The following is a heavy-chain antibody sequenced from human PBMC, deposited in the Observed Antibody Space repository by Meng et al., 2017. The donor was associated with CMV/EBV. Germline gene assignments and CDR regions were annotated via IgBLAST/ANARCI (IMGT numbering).Heavy chain of an antibody. Sequence: SETLSLTCAVYGGSFSGYYWSWIRQPPGKGLEWIGEINHSGSTNYNPSLKSRVTISVDTSKNQFSLKLSSVTAADTAVYYCARDKGRITIFGVVDNNWFDPWGQGTLVTVSS. J-gene: IGHJ5*02. V-gene: IGHV4-34*01. CDR2: INHSGST. CDR3: ARDKGRITIFGVVDNNWFDP. D-gene: IGHD3-3*01. CDR1: GGSFSGYY.